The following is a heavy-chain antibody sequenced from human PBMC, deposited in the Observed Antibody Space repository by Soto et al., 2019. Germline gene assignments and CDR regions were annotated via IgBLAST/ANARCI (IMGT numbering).Heavy chain of an antibody. D-gene: IGHD2-8*01. CDR1: GGTFSSYG. CDR3: ARDGRDIVLMVYAIPDYYYYGMDV. J-gene: IGHJ6*02. Sequence: SVKVSCKASGGTFSSYGISWVRQAPGQGVEWMGGIIPIFGTANYAQKFQGRVTITADESTSTAYMELSSLRSEDTAVYYCARDGRDIVLMVYAIPDYYYYGMDVWGQGTTVTVSS. CDR2: IIPIFGTA. V-gene: IGHV1-69*13.